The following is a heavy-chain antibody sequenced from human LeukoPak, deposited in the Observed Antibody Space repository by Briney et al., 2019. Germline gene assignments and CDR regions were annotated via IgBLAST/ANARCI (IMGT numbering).Heavy chain of an antibody. J-gene: IGHJ4*02. Sequence: GGSLRLSCTASGFIFSGSWMAWIRQAPGKGLEWVAIIKKDGSEKYYVDSMKGRFTISRDNAKNSLFLQMNSLRAEDTAIYYCTTDTWYPAGHWGQGTLVTVSS. CDR3: TTDTWYPAGH. CDR2: IKKDGSEK. D-gene: IGHD2-15*01. CDR1: GFIFSGSW. V-gene: IGHV3-7*03.